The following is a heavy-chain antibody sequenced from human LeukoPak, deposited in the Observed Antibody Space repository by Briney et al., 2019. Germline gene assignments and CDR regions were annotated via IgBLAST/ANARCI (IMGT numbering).Heavy chain of an antibody. CDR2: IKQDGSEK. CDR3: AVTVTGGIDY. CDR1: GFTFSSYW. V-gene: IGHV3-7*01. Sequence: GGSLRLSCAASGFTFSSYWMSWVRQAPGKGLEWVANIKQDGSEKYYVDSVKGRFTISRDNAKNSLYLQMGSLRAEDTAVYDCAVTVTGGIDYWGQGTLVTVSS. D-gene: IGHD4-17*01. J-gene: IGHJ4*02.